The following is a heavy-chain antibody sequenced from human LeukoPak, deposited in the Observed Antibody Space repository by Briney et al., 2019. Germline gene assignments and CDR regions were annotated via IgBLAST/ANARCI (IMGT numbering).Heavy chain of an antibody. Sequence: SETLSLTCAVYGGSFSGYYWSWIRQPPGKGLEWIGEINHSGSTNYNPSLKSRVTISVDRSKNQFSLKLSSVTAADTAVYYCARAGLVWYFDLWGRGTLVTVSS. CDR2: INHSGST. D-gene: IGHD3-9*01. V-gene: IGHV4-34*01. CDR1: GGSFSGYY. CDR3: ARAGLVWYFDL. J-gene: IGHJ2*01.